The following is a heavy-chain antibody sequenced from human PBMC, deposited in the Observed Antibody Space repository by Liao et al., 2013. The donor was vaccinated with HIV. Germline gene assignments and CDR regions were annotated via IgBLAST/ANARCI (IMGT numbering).Heavy chain of an antibody. CDR3: ARDLGSEASSRPWFDY. CDR1: GGSFSGYY. J-gene: IGHJ4*02. Sequence: QVQLQQWGAGLLKPSETLSLTCAVYGGSFSGYYWNWIRQPPGKGLEWIGEINHSGSTNYKPSLKSRVTISLDTSKNQFSLKLSSVTAADTAVYYCARDLGSEASSRPWFDYWGQGTLVTVSS. CDR2: INHSGST. D-gene: IGHD2-2*01. V-gene: IGHV4-34*01.